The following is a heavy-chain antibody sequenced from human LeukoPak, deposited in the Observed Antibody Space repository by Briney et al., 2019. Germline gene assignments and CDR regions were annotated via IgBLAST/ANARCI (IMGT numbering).Heavy chain of an antibody. CDR2: INPNSGGT. J-gene: IGHJ4*02. D-gene: IGHD1-26*01. Sequence: ASVKVSFKASGYTFTVYYMHWVRQAPGQGLEWMGRINPNSGGTNYAQKFQGRVTMTRDTSISTAYMELSRLRSDDTAVYYCARDKKWETKFDYWGQGTLVTVSS. V-gene: IGHV1-2*06. CDR1: GYTFTVYY. CDR3: ARDKKWETKFDY.